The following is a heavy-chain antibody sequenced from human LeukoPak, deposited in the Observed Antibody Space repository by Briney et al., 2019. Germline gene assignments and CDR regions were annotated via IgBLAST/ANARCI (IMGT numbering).Heavy chain of an antibody. D-gene: IGHD2-2*01. CDR1: GGSISYYY. CDR2: IYYSGST. V-gene: IGHV4-59*01. J-gene: IGHJ3*01. Sequence: SETLSLTCIVSGGSISYYYWSWIRQPPGKGLEWIGYIYYSGSTNYNPSLKSRVTISVDTSKNQFSLNLTSVTTADTAVYYCARVSCSSTSCPRRDALDVWGQGTMVTVSS. CDR3: ARVSCSSTSCPRRDALDV.